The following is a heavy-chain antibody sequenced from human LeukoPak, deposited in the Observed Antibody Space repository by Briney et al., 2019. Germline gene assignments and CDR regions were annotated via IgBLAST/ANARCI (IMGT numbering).Heavy chain of an antibody. D-gene: IGHD3-10*01. V-gene: IGHV3-23*01. CDR3: AKDRVYDMDV. CDR1: GFTFSSYG. J-gene: IGHJ6*03. Sequence: PGGSLRLSCAASGFTFSSYGMSWVRQAPGKGLEWVSSITGSADNTYYADSVKGRFTISRDNSKNTLYLQMNSLRAEDTAVYYCAKDRVYDMDVWGKGTTVTVSS. CDR2: ITGSADNT.